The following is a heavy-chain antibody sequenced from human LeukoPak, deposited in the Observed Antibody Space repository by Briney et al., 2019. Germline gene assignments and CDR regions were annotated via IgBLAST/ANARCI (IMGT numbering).Heavy chain of an antibody. D-gene: IGHD4-17*01. CDR3: ARDHDYGGNRNWFDP. CDR1: GGTFSSYA. V-gene: IGHV1-69*04. Sequence: ASVEVSCKASGGTFSSYAISWVRQAPGQGLEWMGRIIPILGIANYAQKFQGRVTITADKSTSTAYMELSSLRSEDTAVYYCARDHDYGGNRNWFDPWGQGTLVTVSS. CDR2: IIPILGIA. J-gene: IGHJ5*02.